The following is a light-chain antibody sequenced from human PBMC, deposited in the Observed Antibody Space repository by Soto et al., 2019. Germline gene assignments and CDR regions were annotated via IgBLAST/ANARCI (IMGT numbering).Light chain of an antibody. V-gene: IGKV3-20*01. CDR2: GAS. CDR3: QQYGSSPQVT. Sequence: EIVLTHSPGTLSLSPGERATLSCRASQSVSSSYLAWYQHKPGQAPRLLIYGASSRATGIPDRFSGSGSGTDFTLTISRLEPEDFAVYYCQQYGSSPQVTFDQGTRLE. CDR1: QSVSSSY. J-gene: IGKJ5*01.